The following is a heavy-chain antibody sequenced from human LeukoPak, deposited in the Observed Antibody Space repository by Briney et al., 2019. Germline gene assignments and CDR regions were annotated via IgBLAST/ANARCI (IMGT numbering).Heavy chain of an antibody. J-gene: IGHJ6*02. CDR2: IYYSGST. CDR1: GGSISSYY. D-gene: IGHD6-13*01. Sequence: SETLSLTCTVSGGSISSYYWSWIRQPPGKGLEWIGYIYYSGSTNYNPSLKSRVTISVDTSKNQFSLKLSSVTAADTAVYYCARAPTLYSSSWPYYYYGMDVWGQGTTVTVSS. V-gene: IGHV4-59*01. CDR3: ARAPTLYSSSWPYYYYGMDV.